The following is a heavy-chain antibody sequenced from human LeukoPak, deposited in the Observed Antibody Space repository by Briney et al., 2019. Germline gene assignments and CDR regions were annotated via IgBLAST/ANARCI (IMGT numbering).Heavy chain of an antibody. CDR2: IYPGDSDT. Sequence: GESLKIPCKGSGYSFTSYWIGWVRQMPGKGLEWMGIIYPGDSDTRYSPSFQGQVTISADKSISTAYLQWSSLKASDTAMYYCARRYGSGSYYNSLDAFDIWGQGTMVTVSS. J-gene: IGHJ3*02. CDR1: GYSFTSYW. CDR3: ARRYGSGSYYNSLDAFDI. D-gene: IGHD3-10*01. V-gene: IGHV5-51*01.